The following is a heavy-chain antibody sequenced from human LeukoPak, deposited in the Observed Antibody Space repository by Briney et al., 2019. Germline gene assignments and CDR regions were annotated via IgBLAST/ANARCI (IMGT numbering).Heavy chain of an antibody. V-gene: IGHV1-46*01. CDR2: INPSGGST. D-gene: IGHD4-17*01. Sequence: ASVKVSCKASGYTFTGYYMHWVRQAPGQGLEWMGIINPSGGSTSYAQKFQGRFTITRDISTSTVYMELSSLRAEDTAVDYRSRDVSTTVTNVFDYWGQGTLVTVSS. J-gene: IGHJ4*02. CDR3: SRDVSTTVTNVFDY. CDR1: GYTFTGYY.